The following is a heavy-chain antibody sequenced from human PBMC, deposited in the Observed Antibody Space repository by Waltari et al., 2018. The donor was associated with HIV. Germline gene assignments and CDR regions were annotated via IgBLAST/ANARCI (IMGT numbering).Heavy chain of an antibody. V-gene: IGHV3-30*18. Sequence: QVQLVESGGGVVQPGRSLRLSCAASGFTFSSYGMHWVRQAPGKGLEWVAVISYDGSNKYYADAVKGRFTISRDNSKNTLYLQMNSLRAEDTAVYYCAKDNLSYDSSGYYYSYYFDYWGQGTLVTVSS. D-gene: IGHD3-22*01. CDR3: AKDNLSYDSSGYYYSYYFDY. CDR2: ISYDGSNK. CDR1: GFTFSSYG. J-gene: IGHJ4*02.